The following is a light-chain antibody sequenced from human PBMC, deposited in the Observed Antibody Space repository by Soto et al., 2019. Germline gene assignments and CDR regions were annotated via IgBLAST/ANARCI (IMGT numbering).Light chain of an antibody. V-gene: IGKV3-20*01. CDR2: AAS. J-gene: IGKJ1*01. CDR1: QSVDRNY. Sequence: EIVLTQSPGTLSLSPGERATLSCRASQSVDRNYLAWYQQKPGQAPRILIFAASSRATGIPDRFSGSGSGTDFTLTISRLEPGDFAVYYCQQYGSSSWTFGQGTKVEIK. CDR3: QQYGSSSWT.